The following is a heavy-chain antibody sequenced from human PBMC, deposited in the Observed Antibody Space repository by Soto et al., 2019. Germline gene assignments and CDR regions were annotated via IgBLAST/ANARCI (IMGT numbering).Heavy chain of an antibody. J-gene: IGHJ5*02. CDR2: ISPYSLDT. D-gene: IGHD2-2*01. Sequence: QVQLVQSGGEVKKPGASVKVSCKASGYTFNTYGITWVRQAPGQGLEWMGWISPYSLDTNYAQKFQLRVTMTTDPSASTAYMELRGLRSDATAVYDCARAVSTSRYNWFDPWGQGTLVTVSS. V-gene: IGHV1-18*04. CDR1: GYTFNTYG. CDR3: ARAVSTSRYNWFDP.